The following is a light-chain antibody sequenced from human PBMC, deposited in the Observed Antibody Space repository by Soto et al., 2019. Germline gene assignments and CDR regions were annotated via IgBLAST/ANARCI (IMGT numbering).Light chain of an antibody. J-gene: IGKJ1*01. Sequence: VLAQSPGTLSLSPGERATLSCRASQSVSSYLAWYQQKPGQAPRLLIYDASNRATGIPARFSGSGSGTDFTLTISSLEPEDFAVYYCQQRSNWPPWTFGQGTKVDIK. V-gene: IGKV3-11*01. CDR2: DAS. CDR1: QSVSSY. CDR3: QQRSNWPPWT.